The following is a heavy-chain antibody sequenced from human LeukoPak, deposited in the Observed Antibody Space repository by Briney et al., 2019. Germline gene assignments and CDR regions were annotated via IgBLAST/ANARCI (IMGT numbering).Heavy chain of an antibody. CDR1: SGSISSYY. J-gene: IGHJ4*02. CDR2: IYYSGST. Sequence: SETLSLTCTVSSGSISSYYWSWIRQPPGKGLEWIGYIYYSGSTNYNPSLKSRVTRSVDTPKNQFSLKLSSVTAADTAVYYCARHLPPYYGFGELSSPLFDYWGQGTLVTVSS. V-gene: IGHV4-59*08. D-gene: IGHD3-10*01. CDR3: ARHLPPYYGFGELSSPLFDY.